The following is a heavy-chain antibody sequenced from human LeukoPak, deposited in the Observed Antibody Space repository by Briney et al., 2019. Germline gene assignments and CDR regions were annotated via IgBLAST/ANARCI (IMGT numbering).Heavy chain of an antibody. V-gene: IGHV3-13*01. CDR2: IGTAGDT. CDR3: ARGIGGSYPGDY. D-gene: IGHD1-26*01. J-gene: IGHJ4*02. CDR1: GFTFSSYD. Sequence: PGGSLRLSCAASGFTFSSYDMHWVRQATGKGLEWVSAIGTAGDTYYPGSVKGRFTISRENAKNSLYFQMDSLRAGDTAVYYCARGIGGSYPGDYWGQGTLVTVSS.